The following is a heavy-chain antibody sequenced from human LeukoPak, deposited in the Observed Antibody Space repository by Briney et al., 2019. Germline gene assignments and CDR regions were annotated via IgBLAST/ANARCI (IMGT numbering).Heavy chain of an antibody. CDR1: GGXFNNYA. Sequence: SVKVSCKPSGGXFNNYAVAWVRQAPGQGLEWMGQIIPIFGTASYAPKFQGRVAITADELSTTAYMELSSLISEDTAVYYCTRDPLAASAPGYFDSWGQGSLVTVSS. V-gene: IGHV1-69*13. CDR2: IIPIFGTA. CDR3: TRDPLAASAPGYFDS. D-gene: IGHD6-13*01. J-gene: IGHJ4*02.